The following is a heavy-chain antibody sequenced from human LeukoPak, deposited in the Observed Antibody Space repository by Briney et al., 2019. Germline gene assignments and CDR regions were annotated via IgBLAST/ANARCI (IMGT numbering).Heavy chain of an antibody. J-gene: IGHJ3*02. V-gene: IGHV3-48*01. Sequence: PGGSLRLSCAASGFTFSSYSMNWVRQAPGKGLEWVSYISSSSSTIYYADSVKGRFTISRDNAKNSLYLQMNSLRAEDTAVYYCARDLGFYGDYGIRDAFDIWGQGTMVTVSS. CDR2: ISSSSSTI. CDR3: ARDLGFYGDYGIRDAFDI. CDR1: GFTFSSYS. D-gene: IGHD4-17*01.